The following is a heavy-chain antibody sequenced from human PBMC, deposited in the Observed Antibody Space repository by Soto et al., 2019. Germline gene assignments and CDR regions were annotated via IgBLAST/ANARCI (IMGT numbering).Heavy chain of an antibody. CDR1: GYTLTELS. J-gene: IGHJ4*02. D-gene: IGHD1-26*01. V-gene: IGHV1-24*01. CDR2: FDPEDGET. Sequence: ASVKVSCKVSGYTLTELSMHWVRQAPGKGLEWMGGFDPEDGETIYAQKFQGRVTMTEDTSTDTAYMELSSLRSEDTAVYYCATETRYSGSLVFDYWGQGTLVTVSS. CDR3: ATETRYSGSLVFDY.